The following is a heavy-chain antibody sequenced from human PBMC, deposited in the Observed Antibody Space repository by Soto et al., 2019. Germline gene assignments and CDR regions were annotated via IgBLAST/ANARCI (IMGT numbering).Heavy chain of an antibody. CDR1: GGSINSGGYY. D-gene: IGHD6-13*01. Sequence: QVQLQESGPGLVKPSQTLSLICTVSGGSINSGGYYWNWIRQHPGKGLEWIGYIFYSGSTYYNPYLRGRVTIPACPSENQFSLNLSSVTAADTAVYFRARGYRQSGYSSSWVFDYWGQGTLVNVSS. CDR2: IFYSGST. V-gene: IGHV4-31*03. CDR3: ARGYRQSGYSSSWVFDY. J-gene: IGHJ4*02.